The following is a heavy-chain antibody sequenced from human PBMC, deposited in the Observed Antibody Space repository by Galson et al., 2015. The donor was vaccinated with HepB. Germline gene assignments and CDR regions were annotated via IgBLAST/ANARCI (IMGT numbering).Heavy chain of an antibody. CDR2: INSDGSS. J-gene: IGHJ6*02. D-gene: IGHD4-17*01. V-gene: IGHV3-74*01. CDR1: GFTFSSYW. CDR3: ARGLYGDSPSYYYYGMDV. Sequence: SLRLSCAASGFTFSSYWMHWVRQAPGKGLVWVSRINSDGSSADSVQGRFTISRDNAKNTLFLQMNSLRAEDTAVYFCARGLYGDSPSYYYYGMDVWGQGTTVTVSS.